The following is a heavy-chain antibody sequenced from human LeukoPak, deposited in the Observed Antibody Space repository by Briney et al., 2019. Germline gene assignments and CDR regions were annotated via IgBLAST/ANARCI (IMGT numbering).Heavy chain of an antibody. V-gene: IGHV3-30*01. Sequence: VISYDGSNKYYADSVKGRFTISRDNSKNTLYLQMNSLRAEDTAVYYCARDRGNWNSDFDYWGQGTLVTVSS. J-gene: IGHJ4*02. CDR2: ISYDGSNK. D-gene: IGHD1-7*01. CDR3: ARDRGNWNSDFDY.